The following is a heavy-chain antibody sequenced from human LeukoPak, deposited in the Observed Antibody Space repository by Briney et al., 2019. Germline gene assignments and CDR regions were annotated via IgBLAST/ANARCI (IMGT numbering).Heavy chain of an antibody. CDR3: ARALSGYGDHTDYFDY. V-gene: IGHV3-33*01. J-gene: IGHJ4*02. Sequence: GGSLRLSCAVSGFTFSSYGMHWVRQAPGKGLEWVAVVWYDGSNKYYADSVKGRFTISRDNSKNTLYLQMNSLRAEDTAVYYCARALSGYGDHTDYFDYWGQGTLVTVSS. CDR2: VWYDGSNK. CDR1: GFTFSSYG. D-gene: IGHD4-17*01.